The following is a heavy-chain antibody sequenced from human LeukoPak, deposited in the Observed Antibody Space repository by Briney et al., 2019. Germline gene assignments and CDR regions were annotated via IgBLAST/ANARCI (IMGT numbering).Heavy chain of an antibody. J-gene: IGHJ3*02. CDR2: INHSGST. D-gene: IGHD3-22*01. Sequence: PSETLSLTCAVYGGSFSGYYWSWIRQPPGKGLEWIGEINHSGSTNYNPSPKSRVTISVDTSKNQFSLKLSSVTAADTAVYYCARGNAKTYYYDSSGYSRAFDIWGQGTMVTVSS. V-gene: IGHV4-34*01. CDR3: ARGNAKTYYYDSSGYSRAFDI. CDR1: GGSFSGYY.